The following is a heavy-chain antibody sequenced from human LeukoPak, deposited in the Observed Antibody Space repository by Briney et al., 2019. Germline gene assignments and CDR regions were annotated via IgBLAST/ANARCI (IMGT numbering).Heavy chain of an antibody. D-gene: IGHD3-16*01. CDR1: GFTVSSNS. J-gene: IGHJ6*03. V-gene: IGHV3-53*05. Sequence: GGSLRLSCTVSGFTVSSNSMSWVRQAPGKGLEWVSVIDSGGKTYYADSVKRRFTISRDNSKNTLYLQMNSLRAEDTAVYYCARVPRYDYVWGSPWGYMDVWGKGTTVTVSS. CDR3: ARVPRYDYVWGSPWGYMDV. CDR2: IDSGGKT.